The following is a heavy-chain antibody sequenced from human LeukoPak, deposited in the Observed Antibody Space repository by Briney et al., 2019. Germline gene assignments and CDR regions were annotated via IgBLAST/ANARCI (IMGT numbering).Heavy chain of an antibody. V-gene: IGHV4-59*08. Sequence: PSETLSLTCTVSGGSIGSYYWSWIRQPPGKGLEWIGYIYYSGSTNHNPSLKSRVTIAVDTSKNQFSLKLSSVTAADTAVYYCARHDMMAANFDYWGQGTLVTVSS. J-gene: IGHJ4*02. CDR3: ARHDMMAANFDY. D-gene: IGHD6-25*01. CDR1: GGSIGSYY. CDR2: IYYSGST.